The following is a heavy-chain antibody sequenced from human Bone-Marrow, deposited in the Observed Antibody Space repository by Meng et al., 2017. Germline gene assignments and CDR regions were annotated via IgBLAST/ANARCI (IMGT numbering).Heavy chain of an antibody. CDR2: IDPRSGDT. D-gene: IGHD3-10*01. J-gene: IGHJ6*02. CDR1: GYTFTAYW. V-gene: IGHV1-2*06. Sequence: ASVKVSCKPSGYTFTAYWLHWVRQAPGQGLDWMGRIDPRSGDTQYAQNFQGRVTMTRDTSISTTYMELSRLRSDDTAVYYCATRSNYYGSGSYRDYYYYGMDVWGQGTTVTVSS. CDR3: ATRSNYYGSGSYRDYYYYGMDV.